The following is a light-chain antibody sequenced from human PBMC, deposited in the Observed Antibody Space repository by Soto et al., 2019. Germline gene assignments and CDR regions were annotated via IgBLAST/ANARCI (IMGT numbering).Light chain of an antibody. Sequence: EIVLTQSPATLSLSTGDRATLSCRAGHSCISYLAWYQHKRGQAPRLLIYDASNRATGIPARFSGSGSGTDFTLTISSLEPEDFAVYYCQQRSNWPITFGQGTRLEIK. J-gene: IGKJ5*01. CDR1: HSCISY. CDR2: DAS. CDR3: QQRSNWPIT. V-gene: IGKV3-11*01.